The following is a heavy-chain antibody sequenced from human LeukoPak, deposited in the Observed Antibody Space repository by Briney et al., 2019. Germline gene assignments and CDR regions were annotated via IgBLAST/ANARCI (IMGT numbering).Heavy chain of an antibody. Sequence: SETLSLTCAVYGGSFSGYYWSWIRQPPGKGLEWIGEINHSGSTNYNPSLKSRVTISVDTSKNQFSLKLSSVTAADTAVYYCARVRSSSLSLFDYWGQGTLVIVSS. CDR3: ARVRSSSLSLFDY. CDR2: INHSGST. V-gene: IGHV4-34*01. CDR1: GGSFSGYY. J-gene: IGHJ4*02. D-gene: IGHD6-6*01.